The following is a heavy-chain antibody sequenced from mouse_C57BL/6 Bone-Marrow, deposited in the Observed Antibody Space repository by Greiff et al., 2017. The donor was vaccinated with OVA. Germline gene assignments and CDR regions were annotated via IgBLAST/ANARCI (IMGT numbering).Heavy chain of an antibody. CDR2: IYPGNSDT. Sequence: EVQLQQSGTVLARPGASVKMSCKTSGYTFTSYWMHWVKQRPGQGLEWIGAIYPGNSDTSYNQKFKGKAKLTAVTSASTAYMELSSLTNEDSAVYYCTGYYGSSPWFADWGQGTLVTVSA. J-gene: IGHJ3*01. CDR3: TGYYGSSPWFAD. CDR1: GYTFTSYW. V-gene: IGHV1-5*01. D-gene: IGHD1-1*01.